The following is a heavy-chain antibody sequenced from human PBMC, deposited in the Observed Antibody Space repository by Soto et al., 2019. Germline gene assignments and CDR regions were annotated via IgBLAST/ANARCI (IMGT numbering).Heavy chain of an antibody. CDR1: GYTFINYA. CDR3: ARFLEWFRGMEV. V-gene: IGHV1-3*01. Sequence: ASVKVSCKASGYTFINYAIHSVRQAPGQRLEWMGWTNAGNGNTKYSQKFQGRVTITRDTSATTAYMDLSSLRSEDTAVYYCARFLEWFRGMEVWSQGHTVTDSS. CDR2: TNAGNGNT. D-gene: IGHD3-3*01. J-gene: IGHJ6*02.